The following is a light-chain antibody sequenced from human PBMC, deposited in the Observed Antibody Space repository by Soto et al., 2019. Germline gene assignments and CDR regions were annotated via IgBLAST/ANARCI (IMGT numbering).Light chain of an antibody. J-gene: IGKJ1*01. CDR3: QQYYMWPPV. CDR1: QSVRSD. Sequence: VMTQSPATLSVSPGQGVTLSCRASQSVRSDLAWYRQRPGQAPRLLIHPASTRAPGIPARFSGGGSGTDFTLTITSLQSEDFAVYYCQQYYMWPPVFGQGTKVDIK. CDR2: PAS. V-gene: IGKV3-15*01.